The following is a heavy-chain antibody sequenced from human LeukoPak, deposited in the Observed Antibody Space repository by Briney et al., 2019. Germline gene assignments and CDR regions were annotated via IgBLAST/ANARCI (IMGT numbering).Heavy chain of an antibody. Sequence: GGSLRLSCAASGFTFSDYFMSWICQAPGKGLEWVSYITNSGHTMYYADSVEGRFTISRDNAKNSLYLQMSSLRAEDTAVYYCARARYYYGSGSPYTDYWGQGALVTVSS. CDR2: ITNSGHTM. CDR1: GFTFSDYF. J-gene: IGHJ4*02. V-gene: IGHV3-11*01. CDR3: ARARYYYGSGSPYTDY. D-gene: IGHD3-10*01.